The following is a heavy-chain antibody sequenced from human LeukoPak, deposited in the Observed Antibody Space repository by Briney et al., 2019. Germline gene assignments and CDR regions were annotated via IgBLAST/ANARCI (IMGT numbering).Heavy chain of an antibody. J-gene: IGHJ4*02. CDR2: ISSSSSYI. CDR3: ASDVVRIAARLLDY. CDR1: GFTFSSYS. D-gene: IGHD6-6*01. V-gene: IGHV3-21*01. Sequence: GGSLRLSCAASGFTFSSYSMNWVRQAPGKGLEWVSSISSSSSYIYYADSVKGRFTISRDNAKNSLYLQMNSLRAEDTAVYYCASDVVRIAARLLDYWGQGTLVTVST.